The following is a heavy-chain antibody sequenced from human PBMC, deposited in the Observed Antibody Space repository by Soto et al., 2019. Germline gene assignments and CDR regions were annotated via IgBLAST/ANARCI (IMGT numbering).Heavy chain of an antibody. D-gene: IGHD5-12*01. V-gene: IGHV1-18*01. J-gene: IGHJ4*02. CDR1: GYTFTSYG. CDR3: ARDVLGRGKMATPLC. CDR2: ISAYNGNT. Sequence: QVQLVQSGAEVKKPGASVKVSCKASGYTFTSYGISWVRQAPGQGLEWMGWISAYNGNTNYAQKVQGRVTMTTDTSTRPAYMELRSLRSDDTAVYYCARDVLGRGKMATPLCWGQGTLVTVSS.